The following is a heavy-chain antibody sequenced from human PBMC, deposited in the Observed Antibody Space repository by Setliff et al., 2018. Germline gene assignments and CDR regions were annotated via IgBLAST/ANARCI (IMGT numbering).Heavy chain of an antibody. D-gene: IGHD5-12*01. V-gene: IGHV4-59*11. Sequence: SETLSLTCTVSGGSISSHYWSWIRQPPGKGLEWIGSIYYSGSTNYNPSLKSRVTISVDTSKNQFSLKLSSVTAADTAVYYCARNRDGSKMVDVWGQGTTVTVSS. CDR3: ARNRDGSKMVDV. CDR2: IYYSGST. CDR1: GGSISSHY. J-gene: IGHJ6*02.